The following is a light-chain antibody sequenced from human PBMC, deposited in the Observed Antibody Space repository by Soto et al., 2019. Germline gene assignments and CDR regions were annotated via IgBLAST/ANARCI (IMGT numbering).Light chain of an antibody. CDR2: GAS. V-gene: IGKV3-15*01. Sequence: EIVMTQSPATLSVSPGERATLSCRASQSVGSNLAWYQQKPGQAPRLLMFGASTRATGVPARFSGSGSETDFTLTISSLQSEDIAVYYCQQFDKRPPSTFGQGTKVEIK. J-gene: IGKJ1*01. CDR1: QSVGSN. CDR3: QQFDKRPPST.